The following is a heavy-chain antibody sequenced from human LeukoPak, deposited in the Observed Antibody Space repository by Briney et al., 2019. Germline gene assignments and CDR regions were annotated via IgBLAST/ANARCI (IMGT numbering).Heavy chain of an antibody. Sequence: ASVKVSCKASGYTFTSYYMRWVRQAPGQGLEWMGIINPSGGSTSYAQKFQGRGTMTGDTSTSTVYMELSSLRSEDTAVYYCAREESGDCFDYWGQGTLVTVSS. D-gene: IGHD3-10*01. CDR3: AREESGDCFDY. CDR1: GYTFTSYY. CDR2: INPSGGST. J-gene: IGHJ4*02. V-gene: IGHV1-46*01.